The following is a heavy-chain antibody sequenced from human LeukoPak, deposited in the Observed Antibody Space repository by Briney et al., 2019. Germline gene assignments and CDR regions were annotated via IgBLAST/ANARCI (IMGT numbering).Heavy chain of an antibody. CDR2: ISSSSSTI. CDR1: GFTFSSYS. CDR3: ARAPLGGYGPWY. Sequence: PGGSLRLSCAASGFTFSSYSMNWVRQAPGKRLEWVSYISSSSSTIYYADSVKGRFTISREDAKNSLNLQINGLRAGDTAVYYCARAPLGGYGPWYWGQGTLVTVSS. J-gene: IGHJ4*02. V-gene: IGHV3-48*01. D-gene: IGHD3-22*01.